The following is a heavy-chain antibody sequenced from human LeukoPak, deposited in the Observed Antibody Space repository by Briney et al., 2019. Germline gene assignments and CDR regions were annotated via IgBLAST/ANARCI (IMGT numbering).Heavy chain of an antibody. J-gene: IGHJ4*02. V-gene: IGHV3-23*01. CDR3: AKKKGVLLWFGEFDY. D-gene: IGHD3-10*01. Sequence: GGTLRLSCATSGFSFSSYGMSWVRQAPGKGLEWVSSISGLSGRTYYADSVKGRFTISRDNSKNTLYLQMNSLRAEDTAVYYCAKKKGVLLWFGEFDYWGQGTLVTVSS. CDR2: ISGLSGRT. CDR1: GFSFSSYG.